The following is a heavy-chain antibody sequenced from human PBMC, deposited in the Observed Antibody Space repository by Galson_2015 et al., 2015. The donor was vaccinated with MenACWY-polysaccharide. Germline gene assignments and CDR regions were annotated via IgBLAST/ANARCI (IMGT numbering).Heavy chain of an antibody. CDR2: IYSGGST. CDR1: AFTVSSNH. CDR3: ARLAVDNYFDY. J-gene: IGHJ4*02. Sequence: SLRLSCAASAFTVSSNHMSWVRQAPGKGLEWVSVIYSGGSTYYADSVKGRFTISRDNSKNTLYLRMNSLRAEDTALYYCARLAVDNYFDYWGRGTLVAVSS. D-gene: IGHD6-19*01. V-gene: IGHV3-66*01.